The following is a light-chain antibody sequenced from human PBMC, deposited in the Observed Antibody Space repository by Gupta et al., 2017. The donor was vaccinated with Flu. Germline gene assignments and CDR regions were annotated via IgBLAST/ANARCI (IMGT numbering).Light chain of an antibody. V-gene: IGKV3-20*01. CDR1: QSVSSSY. J-gene: IGKJ5*01. CDR2: GAS. CDR3: QQDCSSPPVT. Sequence: EIVLTQSPGTLSLSPGERATLSCRASQSVSSSYLAWYQQKPGQAPRLLIYGASSRATGIPDRFSGSGSGTDFTLTISRREPEDFAVYYCQQDCSSPPVTFGQGTRLEIK.